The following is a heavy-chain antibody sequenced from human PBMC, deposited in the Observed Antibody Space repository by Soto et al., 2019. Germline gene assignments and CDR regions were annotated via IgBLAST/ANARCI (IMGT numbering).Heavy chain of an antibody. CDR3: EGEVTGGDLPSY. Sequence: QVQLVESGGGVVQPGRSLRLSCAASGFTFSSYGMNWVRQPPGKGLEWVAVIWSDGSNKHYADSVMGRFTISRDNSKDTLYLQMNSLRAEDTAVYYCEGEVTGGDLPSYWGQGTLVTVSS. CDR2: IWSDGSNK. J-gene: IGHJ4*02. V-gene: IGHV3-33*01. D-gene: IGHD2-21*01. CDR1: GFTFSSYG.